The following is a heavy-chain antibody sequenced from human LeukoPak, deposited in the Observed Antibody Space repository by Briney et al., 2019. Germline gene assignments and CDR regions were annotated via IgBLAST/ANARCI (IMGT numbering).Heavy chain of an antibody. CDR3: ARAHSIAVAADTLDY. D-gene: IGHD6-19*01. V-gene: IGHV4-39*07. Sequence: PSETLSLTCTVSGGSISSSSYYWGWIRQPPGKGLEWIGSIYYSGSTYYNPSLKSRVTISVDTSKNQFSLKLNSVTAADTAVYYCARAHSIAVAADTLDYWGQGTLVTVSS. CDR2: IYYSGST. CDR1: GGSISSSSYY. J-gene: IGHJ4*02.